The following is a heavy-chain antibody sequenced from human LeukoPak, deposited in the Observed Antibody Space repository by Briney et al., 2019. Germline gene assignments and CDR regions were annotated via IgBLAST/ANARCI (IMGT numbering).Heavy chain of an antibody. CDR3: TTTIVGVTTWFDP. CDR2: IKNKTNGGTT. J-gene: IGHJ5*02. V-gene: IGHV3-15*01. CDR1: GFTSSNAY. Sequence: GGSLRLSCAASGFTSSNAYMSWVCQAPGKGLEWVGRIKNKTNGGTTDYAAPVKGRFTISRDDSKNTLYLQMNSLKTEDTAVYYCTTTIVGVTTWFDPWGQGTLVTVSS. D-gene: IGHD1-26*01.